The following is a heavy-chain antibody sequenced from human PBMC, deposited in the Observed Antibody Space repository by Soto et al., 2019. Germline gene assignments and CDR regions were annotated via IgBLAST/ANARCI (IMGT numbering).Heavy chain of an antibody. CDR1: GFTFSSYA. CDR3: AKIGLGRCGPGSCRELYFES. D-gene: IGHD2-15*01. CDR2: ISGSGSNT. Sequence: EVQLLESGGGLEQPGGSLRLSCAASGFTFSSYAMSWVRQAPGVGLEWVSVISGSGSNTYYADSVKGRFAISRDNSKNTLNLQMNSLRAEDTAVYYCAKIGLGRCGPGSCRELYFESWGQGTLVTVSS. J-gene: IGHJ4*02. V-gene: IGHV3-23*01.